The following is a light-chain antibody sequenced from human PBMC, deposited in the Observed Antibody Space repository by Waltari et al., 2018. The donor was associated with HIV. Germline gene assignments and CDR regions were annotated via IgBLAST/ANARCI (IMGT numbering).Light chain of an antibody. Sequence: EIVLTQSPDTLSLSPGENATLSSRASQTVTENYLAWYQQNPGQAPRPLIHGASSRATGIPDRFSGSGSGTDFTLTINSLVPGDYAIFYCQQYAKSPRTFGQGTKLE. V-gene: IGKV3-20*01. CDR1: QTVTENY. J-gene: IGKJ2*01. CDR2: GAS. CDR3: QQYAKSPRT.